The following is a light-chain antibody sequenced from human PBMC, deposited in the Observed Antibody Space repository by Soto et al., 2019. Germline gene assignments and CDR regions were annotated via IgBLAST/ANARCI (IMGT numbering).Light chain of an antibody. V-gene: IGKV3-20*01. Sequence: EIVLTQSPGTLSLSPGERATLSCRASQSVSSSYLAWYQQKPGQAPRLLIYGASSRATGIPGRFSGSGSGTDFTLTISRLEPEDFAVYYCHQYDSSPVTFGQGTKVEIK. CDR2: GAS. CDR3: HQYDSSPVT. J-gene: IGKJ1*01. CDR1: QSVSSSY.